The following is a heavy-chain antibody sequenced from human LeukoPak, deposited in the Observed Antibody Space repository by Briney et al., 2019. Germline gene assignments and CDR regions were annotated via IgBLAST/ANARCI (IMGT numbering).Heavy chain of an antibody. V-gene: IGHV4-59*01. Sequence: PSETLSLTCTVSGGSISRYYWSWIRQPPGKGLEWIGYIYYSGSTNYNPSLKSRVTISVDTSKNQCSLKLTSVTAADTAVYYCARGSTSVATIPGDYWGQGTLVTVSS. D-gene: IGHD5-12*01. CDR1: GGSISRYY. CDR2: IYYSGST. J-gene: IGHJ4*02. CDR3: ARGSTSVATIPGDY.